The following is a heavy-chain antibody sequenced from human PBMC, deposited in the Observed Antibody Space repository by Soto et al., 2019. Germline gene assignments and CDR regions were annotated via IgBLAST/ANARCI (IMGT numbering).Heavy chain of an antibody. J-gene: IGHJ6*02. CDR3: ARDGTGYSYDRYGMDV. CDR2: ISSSSSTI. CDR1: GFTFSSYS. V-gene: IGHV3-48*02. Sequence: ESGGGLVQPGGSLRLSCAASGFTFSSYSMNWVRQAPGKGLEWVSYISSSSSTIYYADSVKGRFTISRDNAKNSLYLQMNSLRDEDTAVYYCARDGTGYSYDRYGMDVWGQGTTVTVSS. D-gene: IGHD5-18*01.